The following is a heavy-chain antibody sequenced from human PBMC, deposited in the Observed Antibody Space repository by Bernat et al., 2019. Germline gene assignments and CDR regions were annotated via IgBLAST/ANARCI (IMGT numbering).Heavy chain of an antibody. D-gene: IGHD3-10*01. CDR1: GYTFTSYA. Sequence: QVQLVQSGAEVKKPGASVKVSCKASGYTFTSYAMHWVRQAPGQRLEWMGWINAGNGNTKYSQKFQGRVTITRDTSASAAYMELSSLRSEDTAVYYCAGYWLARLGGYFDLWGRGTLVTVSS. CDR2: INAGNGNT. V-gene: IGHV1-3*01. CDR3: AGYWLARLGGYFDL. J-gene: IGHJ2*01.